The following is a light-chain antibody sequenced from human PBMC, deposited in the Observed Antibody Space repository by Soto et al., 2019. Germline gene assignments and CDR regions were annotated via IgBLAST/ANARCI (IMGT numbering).Light chain of an antibody. CDR2: WAS. Sequence: DIVMTQSPDSLAVSLGEWATLNCKSSQSVLYTSNNKNYLAWYRQKPGQPPKLLIYWASTRESGVPDRFSGSGSGTDFTLTISSLQAEDVAVYYCQQYYSTPITFGQGTRLEIK. J-gene: IGKJ5*01. CDR3: QQYYSTPIT. V-gene: IGKV4-1*01. CDR1: QSVLYTSNNKNY.